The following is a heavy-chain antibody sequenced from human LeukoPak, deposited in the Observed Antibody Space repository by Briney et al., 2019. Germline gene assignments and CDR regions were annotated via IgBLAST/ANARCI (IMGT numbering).Heavy chain of an antibody. CDR1: GFSFSSYW. CDR2: ISSTSSYM. CDR3: ARDFLYVTGPGY. V-gene: IGHV3-21*01. J-gene: IGHJ4*02. Sequence: GGSLRLSCAASGFSFSSYWMSWVRQAPGRGLEWVSSISSTSSYMYYADSVKGRFTISRDNAKNSLYLQMNSLRAEDTAVYYCARDFLYVTGPGYWGQGTLVTVSS. D-gene: IGHD2-21*02.